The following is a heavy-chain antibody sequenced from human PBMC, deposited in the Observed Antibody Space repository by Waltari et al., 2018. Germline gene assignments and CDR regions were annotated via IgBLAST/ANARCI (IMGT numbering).Heavy chain of an antibody. D-gene: IGHD1-26*01. CDR1: GFSFSTYW. J-gene: IGHJ4*02. CDR3: ARDWEGERPNFDY. Sequence: EVQLVESGGGLVEPGGSLRLSCVASGFSFSTYWMSWVRQAPGKGLEGVGDINQEGSKKDYRGSMKGRFTISRDNAKSSVYLEMNSLRGDDTAVYYCARDWEGERPNFDYWGQGILVTVSS. CDR2: INQEGSKK. V-gene: IGHV3-7*01.